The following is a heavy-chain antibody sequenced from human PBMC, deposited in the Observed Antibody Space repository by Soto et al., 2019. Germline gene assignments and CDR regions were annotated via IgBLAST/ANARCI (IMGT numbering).Heavy chain of an antibody. CDR1: GGSISSGGYY. Sequence: SETLSLTCTVSGGSISSGGYYWSWIRQHPGKGLEWIGYIYYSGSTYYNPSPKSRVTISVDTSKNQFSLKLSSVTAADTAVYYCATESRSPMIVVVMGAFDIWGQGTMVTVSS. CDR2: IYYSGST. V-gene: IGHV4-31*03. CDR3: ATESRSPMIVVVMGAFDI. D-gene: IGHD3-22*01. J-gene: IGHJ3*02.